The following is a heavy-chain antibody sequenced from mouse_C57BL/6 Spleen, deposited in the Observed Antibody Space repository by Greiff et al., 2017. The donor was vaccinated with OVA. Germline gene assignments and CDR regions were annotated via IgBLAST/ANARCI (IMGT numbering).Heavy chain of an antibody. V-gene: IGHV1-69*01. Sequence: QVQLQQPGAELVMPGASVKLSCKASGYTFTSYWMHWVKQRPGQGLEWIGEIDPSDSYTNYNQKFKGKSTLNVDKSSSTAYMQISSLTSEDSAVYYCARMGYYGSSSTWFAYWGQGTLVTVSA. J-gene: IGHJ3*01. CDR2: IDPSDSYT. CDR1: GYTFTSYW. CDR3: ARMGYYGSSSTWFAY. D-gene: IGHD1-1*01.